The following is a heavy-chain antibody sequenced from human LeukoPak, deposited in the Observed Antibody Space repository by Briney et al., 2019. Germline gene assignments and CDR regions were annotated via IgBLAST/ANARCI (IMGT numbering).Heavy chain of an antibody. CDR1: GFTFSSYA. Sequence: GGSLRLSCAASGFTFSSYAMHWVRQAPGKGLEWVAVISYDGSNKYYADSVKGRFTISRDNSKNTLYLQMNSLRAEDTAVNYCARDGYCSSTSCYTPSYYYYMDVWGKGTTVTVSS. J-gene: IGHJ6*03. D-gene: IGHD2-2*02. CDR2: ISYDGSNK. CDR3: ARDGYCSSTSCYTPSYYYYMDV. V-gene: IGHV3-30-3*01.